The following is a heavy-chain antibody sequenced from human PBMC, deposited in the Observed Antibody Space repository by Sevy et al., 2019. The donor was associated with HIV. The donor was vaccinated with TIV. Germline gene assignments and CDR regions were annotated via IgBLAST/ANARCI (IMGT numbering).Heavy chain of an antibody. Sequence: GGSLRLSCAASGFSFSTYWMTWVRQAPGKGLERVATMNQEGTERDYVDSVKGRFTVSRDNTKTSLFLQMNSLSAEDTGVYYCVREGLGGFSYSLDCWGQGTLVTVSS. CDR2: MNQEGTER. CDR3: VREGLGGFSYSLDC. V-gene: IGHV3-7*01. D-gene: IGHD3-16*01. J-gene: IGHJ4*02. CDR1: GFSFSTYW.